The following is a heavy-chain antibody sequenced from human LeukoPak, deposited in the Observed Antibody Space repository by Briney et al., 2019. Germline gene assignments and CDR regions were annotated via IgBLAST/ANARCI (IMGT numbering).Heavy chain of an antibody. CDR2: ISPYNGNT. D-gene: IGHD6-19*01. CDR3: ARVVVAGGGNWFDP. J-gene: IGHJ5*02. Sequence: ASVKVSCKASGYTFTSYGISWVRQAPGQGLEWMGWISPYNGNTNYARNLQGRVTMTTDTSTSTAYMELRSLRSDDTAVYYCARVVVAGGGNWFDPWGQGTLVTVSS. V-gene: IGHV1-18*04. CDR1: GYTFTSYG.